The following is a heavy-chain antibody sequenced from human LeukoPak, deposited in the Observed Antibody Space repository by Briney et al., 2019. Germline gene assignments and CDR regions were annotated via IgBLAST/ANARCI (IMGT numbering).Heavy chain of an antibody. CDR2: IYYTGT. V-gene: IGHV4-59*02. CDR3: ASRILGNDY. Sequence: SETLSLTCTVSGGSVTDYYWSWIRQSPGKGLEWIGYIYYTGTSYNPSLKSRVTISADTSKNQFSLKLISVTAADTAVYYCASRILGNDYWGQGTLVTVSS. D-gene: IGHD7-27*01. J-gene: IGHJ4*02. CDR1: GGSVTDYY.